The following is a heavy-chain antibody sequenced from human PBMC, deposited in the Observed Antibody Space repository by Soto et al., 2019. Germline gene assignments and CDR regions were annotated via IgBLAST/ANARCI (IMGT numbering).Heavy chain of an antibody. D-gene: IGHD5-18*01. V-gene: IGHV4-31*03. Sequence: SETLSLTCTVSGGSISSGGYYWSWIRQHPGKGLEWIVYIYYSGSTYYNPSLKSRVTISVDTSKNQFSLKLSSVTAADTAVYYCARSGYSYGPNPLLYWGQGTLVTVS. CDR1: GGSISSGGYY. CDR3: ARSGYSYGPNPLLY. J-gene: IGHJ4*02. CDR2: IYYSGST.